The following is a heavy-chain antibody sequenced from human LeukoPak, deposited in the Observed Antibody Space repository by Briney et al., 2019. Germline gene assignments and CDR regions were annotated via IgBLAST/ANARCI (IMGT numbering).Heavy chain of an antibody. CDR2: IYYSGST. V-gene: IGHV4-59*01. Sequence: SETLSLTCTVSGGSISSYYWSWIRQPPGKGLEWIGYIYYSGSTNYNPSLKSRVTISVDTSKNQFSLKLSSVIAADTAVYYCAREGFWSGSFDYWGQGTLVTVSS. J-gene: IGHJ4*02. CDR1: GGSISSYY. CDR3: AREGFWSGSFDY. D-gene: IGHD3-3*01.